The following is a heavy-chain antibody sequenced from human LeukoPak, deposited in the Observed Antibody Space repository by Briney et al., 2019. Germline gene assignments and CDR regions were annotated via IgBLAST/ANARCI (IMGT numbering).Heavy chain of an antibody. D-gene: IGHD4-17*01. J-gene: IGHJ4*02. V-gene: IGHV4-38-2*01. CDR1: GYSIRGDDY. Sequence: SETLSLTCAVSGYSIRGDDYWGWIRQSPGKGLEWIGSIYHSGGTHYNPSLKSRATISVDTSKNQFSLMLNSVTAADTAVYYCGRNRSVTTTPGFDHWGQGTLVTVSS. CDR3: GRNRSVTTTPGFDH. CDR2: IYHSGGT.